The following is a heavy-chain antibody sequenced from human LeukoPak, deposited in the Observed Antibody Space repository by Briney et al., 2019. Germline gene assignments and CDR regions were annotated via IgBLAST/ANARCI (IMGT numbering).Heavy chain of an antibody. Sequence: PGGSLRLSCAASGFTFSSYAMHWVRQAPGKGLEWVAVISYDGSNRYYADSVKGRFTISRDNSKNTLYLQMNSLRAEDTAVYYCAKLCGGGSQPMDYWGQGTLVTVSS. CDR2: ISYDGSNR. CDR3: AKLCGGGSQPMDY. J-gene: IGHJ4*02. D-gene: IGHD2-21*01. V-gene: IGHV3-30*04. CDR1: GFTFSSYA.